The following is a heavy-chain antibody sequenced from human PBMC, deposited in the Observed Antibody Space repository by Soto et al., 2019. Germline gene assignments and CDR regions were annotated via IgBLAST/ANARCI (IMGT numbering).Heavy chain of an antibody. Sequence: QVQLVQSGAEVKKPGASVKVSCKASGYTFTSYDINWVRQATGQGLEWMGWMNPNSGNTGYAQKFQGRVTVTRTTSITTAYMELTSLTSENTAVYSTATGRAAYFDYWGQGTLVTVSS. J-gene: IGHJ4*02. CDR2: MNPNSGNT. V-gene: IGHV1-8*01. CDR3: ATGRAAYFDY. CDR1: GYTFTSYD.